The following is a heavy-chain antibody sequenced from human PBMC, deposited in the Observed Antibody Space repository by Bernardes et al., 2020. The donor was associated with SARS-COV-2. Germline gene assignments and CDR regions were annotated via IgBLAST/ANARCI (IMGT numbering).Heavy chain of an antibody. CDR1: GFTFSSYW. CDR2: ITQDGSET. V-gene: IGHV3-7*01. D-gene: IGHD6-19*01. CDR3: ERDLTAVAGQGTTNYYYCGMCD. J-gene: IGHJ6*02. Sequence: GGSLRLSCVASGFTFSSYWMSWVRQAPGKGLEWVATITQDGSETYYVDSVKGRFTISRDNAKNSLYLQMNSLRAEDTAAYYCERDLTAVAGQGTTNYYYCGMCDWSHGTTNTV.